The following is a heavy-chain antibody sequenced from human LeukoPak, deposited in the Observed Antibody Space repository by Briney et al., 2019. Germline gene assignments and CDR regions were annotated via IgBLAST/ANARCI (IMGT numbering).Heavy chain of an antibody. J-gene: IGHJ3*01. CDR2: IYYSGET. V-gene: IGHV4-59*08. CDR3: ARALEMATIGYPGAFDV. CDR1: GDPINNYY. Sequence: SETLSLTCTVSGDPINNYYWSWIRQPPGKGLEWIGYIYYSGETTYSPALKSRVTISVDRSKKQFSLKLSSVTAADTAVYYCARALEMATIGYPGAFDVWGQGTTVTVSS. D-gene: IGHD5-24*01.